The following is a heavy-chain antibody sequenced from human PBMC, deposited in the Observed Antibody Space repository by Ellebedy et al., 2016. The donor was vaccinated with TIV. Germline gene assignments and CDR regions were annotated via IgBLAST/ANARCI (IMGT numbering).Heavy chain of an antibody. V-gene: IGHV4-34*01. CDR3: ARDSLVRSPYYYYGMDV. CDR1: GGSFSGYY. J-gene: IGHJ6*02. D-gene: IGHD6-13*01. Sequence: SETLSLXXAVYGGSFSGYYWSWIRQPPGKGLEWIGEINHSGSTNYNPSLKSRVTISVDTSKNQFSLKLSSVTAADTAVYYCARDSLVRSPYYYYGMDVWGQGTTVTVSS. CDR2: INHSGST.